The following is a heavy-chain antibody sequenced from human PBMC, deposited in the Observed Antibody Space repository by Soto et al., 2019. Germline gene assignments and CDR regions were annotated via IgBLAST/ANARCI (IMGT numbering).Heavy chain of an antibody. J-gene: IGHJ4*02. D-gene: IGHD3-22*01. Sequence: EVQLLESGGGLVQPGGSLRLSCAASGFTFSSYAMSWVRQAPGKGLEWVSAISGSGGSTYYADSVKGRFTISRDNSKNSLYLQMNSLRAEDTAVYYCAKSIYDSSGYYYVVDYWGQGTLVTVSS. CDR3: AKSIYDSSGYYYVVDY. CDR1: GFTFSSYA. CDR2: ISGSGGST. V-gene: IGHV3-23*01.